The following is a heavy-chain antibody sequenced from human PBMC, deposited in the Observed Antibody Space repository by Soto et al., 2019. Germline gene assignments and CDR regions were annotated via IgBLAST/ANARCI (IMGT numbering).Heavy chain of an antibody. CDR3: AKDRLGSVWYVVYGGWFDS. J-gene: IGHJ5*01. Sequence: QVQLVESGGGVVQPGKYLRLSCAASGFTFSTYGMHWVRQAPGKGLEWVAVISYDGSNKYYADSVKGRFTISRDNSKNTLYLQMNSLRTEDTAMYYCAKDRLGSVWYVVYGGWFDSWGQGTLVTVSS. D-gene: IGHD6-19*01. CDR2: ISYDGSNK. CDR1: GFTFSTYG. V-gene: IGHV3-30*18.